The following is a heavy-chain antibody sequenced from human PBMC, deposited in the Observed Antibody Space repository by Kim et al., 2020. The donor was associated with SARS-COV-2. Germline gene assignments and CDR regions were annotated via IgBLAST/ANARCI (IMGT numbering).Heavy chain of an antibody. CDR1: GGSFSDYY. V-gene: IGHV4-34*01. J-gene: IGHJ6*03. CDR2: INHSGST. Sequence: SETLSLTCAVYGGSFSDYYWSWIGQPPGKGLEWIGEINHSGSTNYNASLKSRVTISVDKSKNQFSLKLTSVTAADTAVYFCARGVITGYFFYYMDVWGKG. CDR3: ARGVITGYFFYYMDV. D-gene: IGHD3-22*01.